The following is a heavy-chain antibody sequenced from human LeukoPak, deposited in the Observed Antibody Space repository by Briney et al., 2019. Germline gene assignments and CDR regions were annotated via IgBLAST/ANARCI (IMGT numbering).Heavy chain of an antibody. J-gene: IGHJ6*03. D-gene: IGHD5-24*01. CDR3: AREGRYRYGYNEYHSYMDI. CDR2: IYYSGST. CDR1: DDSITMYY. V-gene: IGHV4-59*01. Sequence: PSETLSLTCSVSDDSITMYYWTWIRQPPGKGLEWIGYIYYSGSTNYNPSLKSRVTISVDTSKNQFSLKLSSVTAAETAVYYCAREGRYRYGYNEYHSYMDIWGKGTTVTVSS.